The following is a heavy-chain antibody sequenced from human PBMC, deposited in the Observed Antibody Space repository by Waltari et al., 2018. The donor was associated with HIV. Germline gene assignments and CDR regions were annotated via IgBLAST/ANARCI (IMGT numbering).Heavy chain of an antibody. V-gene: IGHV3-23*04. CDR1: GFTFSKYA. CDR3: AKDLYCSGGNCYSRVLDS. Sequence: EVQVVESGGGLVQPGGSLRLSCAASGFTFSKYAMSWVRQAPGKGLELVAAISGSGGSTHYADSVKVRFTISRDSSKNTLDLQMNSLRAEDTAVYFCAKDLYCSGGNCYSRVLDSWGQGTLVTVSS. CDR2: ISGSGGST. D-gene: IGHD2-15*01. J-gene: IGHJ4*02.